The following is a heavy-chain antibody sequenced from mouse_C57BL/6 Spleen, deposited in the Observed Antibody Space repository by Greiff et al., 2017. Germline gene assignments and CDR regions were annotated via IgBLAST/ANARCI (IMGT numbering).Heavy chain of an antibody. V-gene: IGHV10-1*01. Sequence: EVQLVESGGGLVQPKGSLKLSCAASGFSFNTYAMNWVRQAPGTGLEWVARIRSKSNNYATYYADSVKDRFTISRDDSESMLYLQMNNLKTEDTAMYYCVRHYYYGSSYARDYWGQGTSVTGSS. CDR3: VRHYYYGSSYARDY. CDR1: GFSFNTYA. J-gene: IGHJ4*01. CDR2: IRSKSNNYAT. D-gene: IGHD1-1*01.